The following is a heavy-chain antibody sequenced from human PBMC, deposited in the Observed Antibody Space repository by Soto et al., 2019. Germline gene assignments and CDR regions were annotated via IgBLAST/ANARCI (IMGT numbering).Heavy chain of an antibody. CDR2: VYPDSDT. Sequence: LGESLKISCEASGYFFPNNWIGWVRQKPGKGLEWMGIVYPDSDTRYSPTFQGQVTISSDKSISTAYLQWRSLKASDTAIYYCARGGYQMDYWGQGTLVTVSS. J-gene: IGHJ4*02. CDR3: ARGGYQMDY. CDR1: GYFFPNNW. D-gene: IGHD2-15*01. V-gene: IGHV5-51*01.